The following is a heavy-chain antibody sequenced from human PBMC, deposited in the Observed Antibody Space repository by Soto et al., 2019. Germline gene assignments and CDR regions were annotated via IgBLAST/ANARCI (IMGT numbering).Heavy chain of an antibody. CDR3: AKDGGPVYCNSPGCSAKHFDY. D-gene: IGHD2-2*01. J-gene: IGHJ4*02. CDR1: GFTFSNYG. V-gene: IGHV3-30*18. CDR2: ISFDGDNE. Sequence: QVQLVESGGGVVQPGRSLRLSCAASGFTFSNYGMHWVRQAPGKGLEWVAIISFDGDNEYYADSVRGRFTISRDNSKNTLYLQTSRLRHEDMAVYYCAKDGGPVYCNSPGCSAKHFDYWGQGALVSFSS.